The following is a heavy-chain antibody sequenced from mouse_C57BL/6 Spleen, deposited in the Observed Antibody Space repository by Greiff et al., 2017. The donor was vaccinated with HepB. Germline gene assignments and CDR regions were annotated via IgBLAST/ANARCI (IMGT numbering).Heavy chain of an antibody. Sequence: QVQLQQSGAELVRPGASVKLSCKASGYTFTDYYINWVKQRPGQGLEWIARIYPGSGNTYYNEKFKGKATLTAEKSSSTAYMQLSSLTSEDSAVYFCARLVYDGYSYYYAMDYWGQGTSVTVSS. CDR2: IYPGSGNT. CDR1: GYTFTDYY. CDR3: ARLVYDGYSYYYAMDY. D-gene: IGHD2-3*01. J-gene: IGHJ4*01. V-gene: IGHV1-76*01.